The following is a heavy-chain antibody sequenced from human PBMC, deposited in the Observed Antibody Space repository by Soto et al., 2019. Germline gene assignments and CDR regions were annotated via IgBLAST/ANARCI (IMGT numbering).Heavy chain of an antibody. D-gene: IGHD3-10*01. CDR3: ARGTVRGVITTPFDY. V-gene: IGHV4-34*01. J-gene: IGHJ4*02. CDR2: INHSGST. CDR1: GGSFSGYY. Sequence: SETLSLTCAVYGGSFSGYYWSWIRQPPGKGLEWIGEINHSGSTNYNPSLKSRVTISVATSKNQFSLKRSSVTAADTAVYYCARGTVRGVITTPFDYWGQGTLVTVSS.